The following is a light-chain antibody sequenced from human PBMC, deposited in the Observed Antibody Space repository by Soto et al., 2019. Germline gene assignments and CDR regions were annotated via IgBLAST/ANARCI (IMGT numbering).Light chain of an antibody. J-gene: IGLJ1*01. CDR2: GNS. CDR3: QSYDSRLSGYV. V-gene: IGLV1-40*01. CDR1: SSNIGAGYD. Sequence: QSVLTQPPSVSGAPGQRVTISCTVSSSNIGAGYDVNWYQQLPGAAPKFLIYGNSNRPSGVPDRFSGSKSGTSASLAITGLQAEDEADYYCQSYDSRLSGYVFGTGTKATVL.